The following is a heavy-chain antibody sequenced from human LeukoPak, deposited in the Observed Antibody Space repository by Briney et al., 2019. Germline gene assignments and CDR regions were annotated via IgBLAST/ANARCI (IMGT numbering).Heavy chain of an antibody. J-gene: IGHJ5*02. Sequence: ASVTVSCKASGYTFTGYYMHWERQAPGQGLEWMGWINPNSGGTNYAQKFQGRVTMTRDTSISTAYMELSRLRSDDTAVYYCARDPNLRYDWFDPWGQGTLVTVSS. D-gene: IGHD4-17*01. CDR2: INPNSGGT. CDR1: GYTFTGYY. CDR3: ARDPNLRYDWFDP. V-gene: IGHV1-2*02.